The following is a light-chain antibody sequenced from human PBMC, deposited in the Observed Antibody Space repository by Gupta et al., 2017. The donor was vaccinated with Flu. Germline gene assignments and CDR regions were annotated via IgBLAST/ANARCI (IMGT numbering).Light chain of an antibody. J-gene: IGKJ1*01. Sequence: SFLSSSVGDTVTTTCRASQDISLLLGWFQQKPGRAPNLLVYAAANLKSGVPARFSGSGSGTEFTLTINDLQPEDFALYFCQHLQRYPPLTFGQGTKVDIK. CDR2: AAA. CDR3: QHLQRYPPLT. V-gene: IGKV1-9*01. CDR1: QDISLL.